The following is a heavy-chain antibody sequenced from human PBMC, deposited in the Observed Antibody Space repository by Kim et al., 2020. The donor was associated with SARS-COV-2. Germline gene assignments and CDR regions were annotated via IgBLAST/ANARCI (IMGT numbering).Heavy chain of an antibody. CDR3: ASEGDGVDV. Sequence: GNAKYSQNFQGRVTITRDKPATTAYMELSSLRSEDTAVYYCASEGDGVDVWGQGTTVTVSS. D-gene: IGHD3-16*01. V-gene: IGHV1-3*01. J-gene: IGHJ6*02. CDR2: GNA.